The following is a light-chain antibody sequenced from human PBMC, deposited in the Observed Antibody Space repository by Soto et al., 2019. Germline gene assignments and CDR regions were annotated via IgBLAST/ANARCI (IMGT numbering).Light chain of an antibody. CDR3: QQYNNWPPIT. CDR2: GAS. V-gene: IGKV3-15*01. Sequence: IVMKQSPATLSVTPGEGVTLSCRASQSVSSNLAWYQQRPGQAPRLLIYGASTRATGIPARFSGSGSGTEFTLTISSLQSEDFAVYYCQQYNNWPPITFGQGTRLEIK. CDR1: QSVSSN. J-gene: IGKJ5*01.